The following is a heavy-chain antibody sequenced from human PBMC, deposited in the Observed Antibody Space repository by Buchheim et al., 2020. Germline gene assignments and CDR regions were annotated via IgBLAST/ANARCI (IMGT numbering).Heavy chain of an antibody. V-gene: IGHV3-66*01. CDR3: ARDQYYDFWSGYYTEYYYYGMDV. J-gene: IGHJ6*02. CDR2: IYSGGST. D-gene: IGHD3-3*01. CDR1: GFTVSSNY. Sequence: EVQLVESGGGLVQPGGSLRLSCAASGFTVSSNYMSWVRQAPGKGLEWVSVIYSGGSTYYSASVKGRFTISCDNSKNTPYLHMNSLRAEETAVYCCARDQYYDFWSGYYTEYYYYGMDVWGQGTT.